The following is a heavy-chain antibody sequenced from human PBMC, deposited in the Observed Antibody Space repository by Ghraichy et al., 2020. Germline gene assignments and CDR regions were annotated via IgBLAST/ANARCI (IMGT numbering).Heavy chain of an antibody. CDR3: ARGYRVGATDY. J-gene: IGHJ4*02. V-gene: IGHV3-33*01. Sequence: GGSLRLSCAASGFTFSSYGMHWVRQAPGKGLEWVAVIWYDGSNKYYADSVKGRFTISRDNSKNTLYLQMNSLRAEDTAVYYCARGYRVGATDYWGQGTLVTVSS. CDR2: IWYDGSNK. CDR1: GFTFSSYG. D-gene: IGHD1-26*01.